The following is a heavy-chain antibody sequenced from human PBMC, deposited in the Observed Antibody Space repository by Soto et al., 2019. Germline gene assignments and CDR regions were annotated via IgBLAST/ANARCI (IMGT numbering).Heavy chain of an antibody. CDR2: ISAYNGNT. CDR1: GYTFTSYG. CDR3: ARGGAITMIVVAGDHAFDI. Sequence: QVQLVQSGAEVKKPGASVKVSCKASGYTFTSYGISWVRQAPGQGLEWMGWISAYNGNTYYAQKLQGRVTMTTDTSTSTAYMELRSLRSDDTAVYYCARGGAITMIVVAGDHAFDIWGQGTMVTVSS. D-gene: IGHD3-22*01. V-gene: IGHV1-18*01. J-gene: IGHJ3*02.